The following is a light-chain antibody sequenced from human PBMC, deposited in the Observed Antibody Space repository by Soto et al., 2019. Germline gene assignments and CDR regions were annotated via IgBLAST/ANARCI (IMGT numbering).Light chain of an antibody. CDR3: QVYGSSPKT. Sequence: EIVLTQSPGTLSLSPGERATLSCRASQSVSSSYLAWYQQKPGQAPRLLIYGASTRDTGIPDRFSGSGAGTDFTLTISRLEPGDFAVYYCQVYGSSPKTFGQGTKVDIK. CDR1: QSVSSSY. V-gene: IGKV3-20*01. CDR2: GAS. J-gene: IGKJ1*01.